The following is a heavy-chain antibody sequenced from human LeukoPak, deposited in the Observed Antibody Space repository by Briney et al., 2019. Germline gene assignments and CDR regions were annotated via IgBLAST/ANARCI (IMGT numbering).Heavy chain of an antibody. Sequence: GGSLRLSCAASGFSFSNYAMSWVRQAPGKGLEWVSAITGSGDITYNADSVKGRFTISRDNSKNTLYLQMNSLRAEDTAVYYCARDDIDYADFDIWGQGTMVTVSS. CDR1: GFSFSNYA. J-gene: IGHJ3*02. D-gene: IGHD4-17*01. V-gene: IGHV3-23*01. CDR2: ITGSGDIT. CDR3: ARDDIDYADFDI.